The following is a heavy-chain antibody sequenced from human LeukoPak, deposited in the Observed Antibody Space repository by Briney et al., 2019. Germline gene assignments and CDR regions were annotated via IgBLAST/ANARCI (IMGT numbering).Heavy chain of an antibody. CDR1: GFTFSSYA. Sequence: GGSLRLSCAASGFTFSSYAMHWVRQAPGKGLEWVAVTSYDGSNKYYADSVKGRFTISRDNSKNTLYLQMNSLRAEDTAVYYCARGVCSSTSCYTYYYYGMDVWGQGTTVTVSS. D-gene: IGHD2-2*02. CDR3: ARGVCSSTSCYTYYYYGMDV. V-gene: IGHV3-30-3*01. J-gene: IGHJ6*02. CDR2: TSYDGSNK.